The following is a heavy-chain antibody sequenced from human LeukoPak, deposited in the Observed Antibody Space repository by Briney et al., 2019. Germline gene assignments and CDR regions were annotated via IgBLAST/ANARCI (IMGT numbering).Heavy chain of an antibody. CDR2: ISGSGGST. V-gene: IGHV3-23*01. J-gene: IGHJ4*02. CDR3: AKAPWQQLVRHSLGY. CDR1: GFTFSSYA. Sequence: PGGSLRLSCAASGFTFSSYAMSWVRQASGKGLEWVSAISGSGGSTYYADSVKGRFTISRDNSKNTLYLQMNSLRAEDTAVYYCAKAPWQQLVRHSLGYWGQGTLVTVSS. D-gene: IGHD6-13*01.